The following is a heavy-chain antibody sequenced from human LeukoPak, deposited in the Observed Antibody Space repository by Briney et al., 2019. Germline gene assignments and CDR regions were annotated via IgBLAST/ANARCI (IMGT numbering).Heavy chain of an antibody. Sequence: PGGSLRLSCAASGFTFSSYGMHWVRQAPGKGLEWVAFIRYDGSNKYYADSVKGRFTISRDNSKNTLYLQMNSLRAEDTAVYYCARPLRYFDPDQSLDYWGQGTLVTVSS. V-gene: IGHV3-30*02. J-gene: IGHJ4*02. CDR2: IRYDGSNK. CDR3: ARPLRYFDPDQSLDY. CDR1: GFTFSSYG. D-gene: IGHD3-9*01.